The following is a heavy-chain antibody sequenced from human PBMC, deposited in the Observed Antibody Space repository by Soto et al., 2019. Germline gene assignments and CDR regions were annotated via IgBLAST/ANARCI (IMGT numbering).Heavy chain of an antibody. Sequence: EVQLVESGGGLVKPGGSLRLSCAASGFTFSNAWMNWVRQAPGKGLEWVGRIKSKTDGGTTDYAAPVKGRFTISRDASKNTLNLHMNTLKTEDTAIYYCTTTRPKRYFDWLLDGIRTGSYYYAMDVWGQGTTVTVSS. CDR3: TTTRPKRYFDWLLDGIRTGSYYYAMDV. J-gene: IGHJ6*02. CDR2: IKSKTDGGTT. V-gene: IGHV3-15*07. D-gene: IGHD3-9*01. CDR1: GFTFSNAW.